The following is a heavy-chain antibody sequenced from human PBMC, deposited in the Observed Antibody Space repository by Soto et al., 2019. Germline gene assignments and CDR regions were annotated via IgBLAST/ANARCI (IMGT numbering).Heavy chain of an antibody. CDR3: ARGGGFGEQYSDAFDI. J-gene: IGHJ3*02. D-gene: IGHD3-10*01. Sequence: EVQLVESGGGLVQAGGSLRLSCAASGFTFSSYDMHWVRQATGKGLEWVSVIGTAGHAYYAGSVKGRFTITRENAKNSLYRQMNSLRDGDTAVYSCARGGGFGEQYSDAFDIWGQGTMVTVSS. V-gene: IGHV3-13*01. CDR2: IGTAGHA. CDR1: GFTFSSYD.